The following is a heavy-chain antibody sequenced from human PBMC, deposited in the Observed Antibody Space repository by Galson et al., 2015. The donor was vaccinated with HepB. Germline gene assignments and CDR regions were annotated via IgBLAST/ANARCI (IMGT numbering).Heavy chain of an antibody. CDR1: GYTFTSYG. J-gene: IGHJ6*02. CDR2: ISAYNGNT. V-gene: IGHV1-18*01. Sequence: SVKVSCKASGYTFTSYGISWVRQAPGQGLEWMGWISAYNGNTNYAQKLQGRVTMTTDTSTSTAYMELRSLRSDDTAVYYCARVGYSGYPFDYYGMDVWGQGTTVTVSS. D-gene: IGHD5-12*01. CDR3: ARVGYSGYPFDYYGMDV.